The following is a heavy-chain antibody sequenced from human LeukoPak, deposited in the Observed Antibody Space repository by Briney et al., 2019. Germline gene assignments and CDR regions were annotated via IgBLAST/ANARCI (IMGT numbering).Heavy chain of an antibody. J-gene: IGHJ4*02. Sequence: ASLKVPSKASGYTFTAYYLHWVRPAPGQGLEWMGWLNPNSGGTNYAQKFQGRVTMTRDTSISTAYMGLSRLRSDDTAVYYCARGGARYYYISGGYWCQGTLVTVSS. D-gene: IGHD3-10*02. CDR1: GYTFTAYY. CDR3: ARGGARYYYISGGY. CDR2: LNPNSGGT. V-gene: IGHV1-2*02.